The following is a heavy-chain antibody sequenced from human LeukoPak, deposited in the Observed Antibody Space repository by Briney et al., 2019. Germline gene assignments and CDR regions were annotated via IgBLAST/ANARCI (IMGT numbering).Heavy chain of an antibody. CDR3: ARERPDIVVVPAAMRGVDAFDI. Sequence: SETLSLTCTVSGGSISSGSYYWSWIRQPAGKGLEWIGRIYTSGSTNYNPSLKSRVTISVDTSKNQFSLKLSSVTAADTAVYYCARERPDIVVVPAAMRGVDAFDIWGQGTMVTVSS. V-gene: IGHV4-61*02. J-gene: IGHJ3*02. CDR2: IYTSGST. D-gene: IGHD2-2*01. CDR1: GGSISSGSYY.